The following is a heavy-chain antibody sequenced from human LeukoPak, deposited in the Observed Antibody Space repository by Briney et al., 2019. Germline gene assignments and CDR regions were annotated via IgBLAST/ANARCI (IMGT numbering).Heavy chain of an antibody. CDR2: ICWNSGSI. CDR3: AKSGQQLFQGAFDI. V-gene: IGHV3-9*01. J-gene: IGHJ3*02. CDR1: GFTFDDYA. Sequence: GGSLRLSCAASGFTFDDYAMHWVRQAPGKGLEWVSGICWNSGSIGYADSVKGRFTISRDNAKNSLYLQMNSLRAEDTALYYCAKSGQQLFQGAFDIWGQGTMVTVSS. D-gene: IGHD6-13*01.